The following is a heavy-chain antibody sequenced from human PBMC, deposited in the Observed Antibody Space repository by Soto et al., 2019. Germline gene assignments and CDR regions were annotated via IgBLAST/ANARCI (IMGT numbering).Heavy chain of an antibody. CDR3: AKPTVYAIVYHGMDV. V-gene: IGHV3-23*01. CDR1: GFTFSSYA. Sequence: GGSLRLSCAASGFTFSSYAMSWVRQTPGKGLEWVSAISGSGGSKYYADSVKGRFTISRDNSKNSLNLQMNSLGAEDTAIYYCAKPTVYAIVYHGMDVWGQGTTVTVSS. D-gene: IGHD2-8*01. J-gene: IGHJ6*02. CDR2: ISGSGGSK.